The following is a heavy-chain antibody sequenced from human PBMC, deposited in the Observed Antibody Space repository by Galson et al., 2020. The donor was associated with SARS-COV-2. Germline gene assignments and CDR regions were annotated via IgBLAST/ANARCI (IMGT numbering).Heavy chain of an antibody. D-gene: IGHD3-16*01. CDR1: GDTFSGYY. Sequence: SETLSLTCAAYGDTFSGYYWSWIRQSPGKGLEWLGEINDTGDTNYNPSLKNRITISVDTSKNQFSLKLSSVSAADTAVYCWARFLRRRPSVIRWGTGGMDFWGQGTTVTVSS. V-gene: IGHV4-34*01. CDR3: ARFLRRRPSVIRWGTGGMDF. J-gene: IGHJ6*02. CDR2: INDTGDT.